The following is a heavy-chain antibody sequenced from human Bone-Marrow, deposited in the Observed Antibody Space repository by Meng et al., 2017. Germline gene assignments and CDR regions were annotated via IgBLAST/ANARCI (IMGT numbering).Heavy chain of an antibody. CDR1: GGSISSSSYY. CDR3: ASQFWSEYYDSSGRFDY. V-gene: IGHV4-39*01. Sequence: QVQLQESGPGLVKPSQTLSLTCTVSGGSISSSSYYWGWIRQPPGKGLEWIGSIYYSGSTYYNPSLKSRVTISVDTSKNQFSLKLSSVTAADTAVYYCASQFWSEYYDSSGRFDYWGQGTLVTVSS. J-gene: IGHJ4*02. CDR2: IYYSGST. D-gene: IGHD3-22*01.